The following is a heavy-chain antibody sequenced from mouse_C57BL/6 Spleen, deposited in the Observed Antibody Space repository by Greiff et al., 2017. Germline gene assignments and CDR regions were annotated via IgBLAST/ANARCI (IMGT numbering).Heavy chain of an antibody. CDR1: GYSITSGYY. CDR2: ISYDGSN. V-gene: IGHV3-6*01. D-gene: IGHD2-1*01. CDR3: ASAYGNYDAMDY. Sequence: EVKVEESGPGLVKPSQSLSLTCSVTGYSITSGYYWNWIRQFPGNKLEWMGYISYDGSNNYNPSLKNRISITRDTSKNQFFLKLNSVTTEDTATYYCASAYGNYDAMDYWGQGTSVTVSS. J-gene: IGHJ4*01.